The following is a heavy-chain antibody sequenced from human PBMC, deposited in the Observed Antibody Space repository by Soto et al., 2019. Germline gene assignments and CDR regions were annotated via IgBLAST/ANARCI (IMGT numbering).Heavy chain of an antibody. D-gene: IGHD5-12*01. Sequence: SETLSLTCAVYGGSFSGYYWTWIRQPPGTGLEWIGEINHSGSTNYNPSLKSRVTISVDTSKNQFFLKLTSVTAADTAVYCCGFRRNGYNLNYHVLDVWGKGTTVTV. CDR2: INHSGST. J-gene: IGHJ6*04. V-gene: IGHV4-34*01. CDR1: GGSFSGYY. CDR3: GFRRNGYNLNYHVLDV.